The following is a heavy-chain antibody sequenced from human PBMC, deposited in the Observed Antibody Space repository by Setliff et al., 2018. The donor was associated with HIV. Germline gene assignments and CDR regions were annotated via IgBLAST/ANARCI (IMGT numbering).Heavy chain of an antibody. V-gene: IGHV4-31*03. CDR2: VYYTGKT. CDR1: GGSLISGGYY. CDR3: ARDLTSNSNCFEP. J-gene: IGHJ5*02. D-gene: IGHD4-4*01. Sequence: SETLSLTCSVSGGSLISGGYYWSWIRQNPGKGREWIGYVYYTGKTYYNPYLESRISMSVDTSKNQFSLRLTSVTAADTAIYYCARDLTSNSNCFEPWGQGTQVTVSS.